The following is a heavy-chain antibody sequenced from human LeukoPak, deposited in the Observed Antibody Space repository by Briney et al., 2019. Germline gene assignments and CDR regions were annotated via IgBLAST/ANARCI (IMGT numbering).Heavy chain of an antibody. D-gene: IGHD1-1*01. CDR2: INSDGSST. CDR1: GFTFSSYW. J-gene: IGHJ4*02. CDR3: ATFSINWEFFCFYF. Sequence: GGSLRLSCAASGFTFSSYWMHWVRQAPGKGLVWVSRINSDGSSTSYADSVKGRFSISRDNARNTLYLQMNSLRAEDTAVYYCATFSINWEFFCFYFLGQGTLGTGSS. V-gene: IGHV3-74*01.